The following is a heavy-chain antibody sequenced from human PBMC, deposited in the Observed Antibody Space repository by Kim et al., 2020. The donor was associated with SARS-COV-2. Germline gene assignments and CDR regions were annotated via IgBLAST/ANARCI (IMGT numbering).Heavy chain of an antibody. Sequence: GGSLRLSCSASGFTFSNYAMTWVRQAPGKGLELVSAISGSGGRTYYSDSVRGRFTITRDNSKTTLYLQVNSLRAEDTAFYYCAKLYCSGGSCYQLDYWGQGTLVTVSS. CDR2: ISGSGGRT. J-gene: IGHJ4*02. V-gene: IGHV3-23*01. CDR3: AKLYCSGGSCYQLDY. CDR1: GFTFSNYA. D-gene: IGHD2-15*01.